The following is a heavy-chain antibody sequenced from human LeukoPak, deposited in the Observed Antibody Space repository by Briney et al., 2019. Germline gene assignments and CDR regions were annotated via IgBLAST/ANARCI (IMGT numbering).Heavy chain of an antibody. Sequence: GGSLRLSCAASGFTFSSYAMSWVRQAPGKGLEWVSAISGSGGSTYYADSVKGRFTISRDNSKNTLYLQMGSLRAEDMAVYYCARRDKDYGDLDYWGQGTLVTVSS. CDR2: ISGSGGST. D-gene: IGHD4-17*01. V-gene: IGHV3-23*01. CDR1: GFTFSSYA. J-gene: IGHJ4*02. CDR3: ARRDKDYGDLDY.